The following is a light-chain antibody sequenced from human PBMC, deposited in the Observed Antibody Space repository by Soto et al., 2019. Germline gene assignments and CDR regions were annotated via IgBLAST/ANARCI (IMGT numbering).Light chain of an antibody. CDR2: SNN. V-gene: IGLV1-44*01. J-gene: IGLJ3*02. CDR3: AAWDDSLKGGV. Sequence: QSVLTQPPSASGTPGQRVTISCSGGSSNIGRSTVNWYQQFPGTAPKLLIYSNNQRPSGVPDRFSGSKSGTSASLVISGLQSEDEADVYCAAWDDSLKGGVFGGGTQLTVL. CDR1: SSNIGRST.